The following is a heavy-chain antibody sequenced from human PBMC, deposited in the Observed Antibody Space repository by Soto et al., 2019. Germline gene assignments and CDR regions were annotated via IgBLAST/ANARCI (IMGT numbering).Heavy chain of an antibody. CDR2: IIPIFGTA. D-gene: IGHD3-3*01. V-gene: IGHV1-69*13. CDR1: GGTFGSYA. Sequence: GASVKVSCKASGGTFGSYAISWVRQAPGQGLEWMGGIIPIFGTANYAQKFQGRVTITADESTSTAYMELSSLRSEDTAVYYCARSSADFGVVINHFDYWGQGTLVTVSS. J-gene: IGHJ4*02. CDR3: ARSSADFGVVINHFDY.